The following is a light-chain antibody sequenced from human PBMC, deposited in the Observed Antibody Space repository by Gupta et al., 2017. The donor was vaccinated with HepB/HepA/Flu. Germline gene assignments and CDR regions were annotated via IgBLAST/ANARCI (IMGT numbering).Light chain of an antibody. CDR3: QQYGSSPLT. Sequence: IVLTQSPGTLSLSPGERATPSCRASQSGSSSYLAWYQQKPGQAPRLLIYGASSRATGIPDRFSGSGSGTDFTLTISRLEPEDFAVYYCQQYGSSPLTFGGGTKVEIK. CDR2: GAS. V-gene: IGKV3-20*01. J-gene: IGKJ4*01. CDR1: QSGSSSY.